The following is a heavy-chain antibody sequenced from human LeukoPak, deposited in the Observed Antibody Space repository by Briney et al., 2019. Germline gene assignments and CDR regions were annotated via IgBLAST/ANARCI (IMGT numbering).Heavy chain of an antibody. D-gene: IGHD6-19*01. CDR1: GFTFSSYG. CDR3: TTDPKGIAVAGLDY. J-gene: IGHJ4*02. Sequence: GGSLRLSCAASGFTFSSYGMHWVRQAPGKGLEWVAVIWYDGSNKYYADSVKGRFTISRDNSKNTLYLQMNSLKTEDTAVYYCTTDPKGIAVAGLDYWGQGTLVTVSS. CDR2: IWYDGSNK. V-gene: IGHV3-33*01.